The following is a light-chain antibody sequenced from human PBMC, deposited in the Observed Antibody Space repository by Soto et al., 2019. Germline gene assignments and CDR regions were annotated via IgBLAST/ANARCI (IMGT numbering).Light chain of an antibody. CDR3: SSYTSSSTPVV. CDR1: SSDVGGYNY. Sequence: QSVLTQPASVSGSPGQSITISCTGTSSDVGGYNYVSWYQQHPGKAPKLMIYDVSNRPSGVSNRFSGSKPGNTASLTISGLQAEDEADYYCSSYTSSSTPVVFGGGTKVTV. V-gene: IGLV2-14*01. J-gene: IGLJ2*01. CDR2: DVS.